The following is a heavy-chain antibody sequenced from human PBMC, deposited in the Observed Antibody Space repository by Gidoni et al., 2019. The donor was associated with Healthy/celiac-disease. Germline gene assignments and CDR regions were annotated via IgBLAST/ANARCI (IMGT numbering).Heavy chain of an antibody. D-gene: IGHD6-6*01. CDR1: CWSFSGYY. V-gene: IGHV4-34*01. CDR2: IKHSAST. J-gene: IGHJ6*03. Sequence: QAHLQLWGAGQLYPSETLSLTCAVYCWSFSGYYWCWIRPPPGPGLEWIGEIKHSASTSYNPAIKCRVNISVDTSKNQFYQKQSTVYAENTAVNYCERGRIAARLSPRYYYMDVWGKGTTVTVSS. CDR3: ERGRIAARLSPRYYYMDV.